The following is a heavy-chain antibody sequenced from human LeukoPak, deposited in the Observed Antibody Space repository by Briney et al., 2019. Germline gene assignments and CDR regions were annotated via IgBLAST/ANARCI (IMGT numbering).Heavy chain of an antibody. Sequence: ASVKVSCXVSGYTLTELSMHWVRQAPGKGLEWMGGFDPEDGETIYAQKFQGRVTMTEDTSTDTAYMELSSLKSEDTAVYYCATGIYGDYEIDYWGQGTLVTVSS. D-gene: IGHD4-17*01. CDR3: ATGIYGDYEIDY. V-gene: IGHV1-24*01. J-gene: IGHJ4*02. CDR1: GYTLTELS. CDR2: FDPEDGET.